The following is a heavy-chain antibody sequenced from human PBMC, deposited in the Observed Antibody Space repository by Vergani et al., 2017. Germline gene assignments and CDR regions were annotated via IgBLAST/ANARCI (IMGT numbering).Heavy chain of an antibody. V-gene: IGHV3-11*05. Sequence: QVQLVESGGGLVKPGGSLRLSCAASGFTFSDYYMSWIRQAPGKGLEWVSYISSSSSYTNYADSVKGRFTISRDNAKNSLYLQMNSLRDEDTAVYYCARSSSYYYGMDVWGQGTTVTVSS. CDR2: ISSSSSYT. D-gene: IGHD6-13*01. CDR1: GFTFSDYY. CDR3: ARSSSYYYGMDV. J-gene: IGHJ6*02.